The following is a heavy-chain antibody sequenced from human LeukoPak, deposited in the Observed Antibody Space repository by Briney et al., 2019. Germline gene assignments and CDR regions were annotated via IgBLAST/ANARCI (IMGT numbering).Heavy chain of an antibody. J-gene: IGHJ4*02. CDR1: GYSISSGYY. CDR3: ARRYYGSGEFDY. CDR2: IYHSGST. V-gene: IGHV4-38-2*02. D-gene: IGHD3-10*01. Sequence: PSETLSLTCTVSGYSISSGYYWGWIRQPPGKGLEWIGSIYHSGSTYYNPSLKSRVTISVDTSKDQFSLKLSSVTAADTAVYYCARRYYGSGEFDYWGLGTLVTVSS.